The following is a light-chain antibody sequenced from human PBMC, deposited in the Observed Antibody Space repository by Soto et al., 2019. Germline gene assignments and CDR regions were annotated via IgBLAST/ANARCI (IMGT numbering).Light chain of an antibody. CDR2: DVS. CDR1: SSDVGGYNY. V-gene: IGLV2-14*01. CDR3: SSYTSSSTPLV. J-gene: IGLJ1*01. Sequence: QSALTQPASVSGSPGQSITISCTGTSSDVGGYNYVSRYQQHPGKAPKLMIYDVSNRPSGVSNRFSGSKSGNTASLTISGLQAEDEADYYCSSYTSSSTPLVFGTGTKVTVL.